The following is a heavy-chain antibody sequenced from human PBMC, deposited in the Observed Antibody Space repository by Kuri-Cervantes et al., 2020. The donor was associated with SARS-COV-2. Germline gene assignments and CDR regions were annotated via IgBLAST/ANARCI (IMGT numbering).Heavy chain of an antibody. CDR2: INSDGSST. CDR1: GFTFGSYW. J-gene: IGHJ4*02. CDR3: ARDYYDSSGVY. D-gene: IGHD3-22*01. V-gene: IGHV3-74*01. Sequence: GGSLRLSCAASGFTFGSYWMHWVRQAPGKGLVWVSRINSDGSSTSYADSVKGRFAISRDNAKNTLYLQMNSLRAEDTAVHYCARDYYDSSGVYWSQGTLVTVSS.